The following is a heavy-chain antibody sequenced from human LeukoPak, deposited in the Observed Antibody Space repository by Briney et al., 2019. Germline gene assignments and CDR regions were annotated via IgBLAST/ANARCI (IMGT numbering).Heavy chain of an antibody. CDR1: GFTFSSYA. CDR3: ASSGDMVRGVVVR. J-gene: IGHJ4*02. CDR2: IYYSGST. V-gene: IGHV4-59*01. Sequence: PGGSLRLSCAASGFTFSSYAMSWIRQPPGKGLEWIGYIYYSGSTNYNPSLKSRVTISVDTSKNQFSLKLSSVTAADTAVYYCASSGDMVRGVVVRWGQGTLVTVSS. D-gene: IGHD3-10*01.